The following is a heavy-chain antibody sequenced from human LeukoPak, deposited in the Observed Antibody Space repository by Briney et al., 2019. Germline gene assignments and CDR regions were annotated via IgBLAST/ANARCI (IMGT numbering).Heavy chain of an antibody. Sequence: GGSLRLSCAASGFTFSTYAMSWVRQAPGKGLEWVSAISVSGGTTFYPDSVKGRFTLSRDNSKNTMYLQMNSLRAEDTAVYYCAKAPRGGSYYFDFWGQGTVVTVSS. CDR2: ISVSGGTT. V-gene: IGHV3-23*01. CDR3: AKAPRGGSYYFDF. D-gene: IGHD1-26*01. J-gene: IGHJ4*02. CDR1: GFTFSTYA.